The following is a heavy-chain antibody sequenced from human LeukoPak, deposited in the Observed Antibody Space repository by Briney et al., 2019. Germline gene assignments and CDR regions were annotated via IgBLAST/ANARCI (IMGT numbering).Heavy chain of an antibody. CDR1: GGSILTTNW. V-gene: IGHV4-4*02. J-gene: IGHJ4*02. D-gene: IGHD1-26*01. CDR3: ARESGAFSPFGF. CDR2: VHLSGTS. Sequence: SGTLSLTCAVSGGSILTTNWWSWVRQPPGKGLEWTGEVHLSGTSNYNPSLKSRVSMSIDKSKNQLSLKLTSVTAADTAMYYCARESGAFSPFGFWGQGTLVTVSS.